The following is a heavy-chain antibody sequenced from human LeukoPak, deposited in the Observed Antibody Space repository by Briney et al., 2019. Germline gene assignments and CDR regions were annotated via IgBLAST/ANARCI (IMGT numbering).Heavy chain of an antibody. V-gene: IGHV1-24*01. CDR2: FDPEDGET. CDR1: GYTLTELS. J-gene: IGHJ3*02. Sequence: GASVKVSCKVSGYTLTELSMHWVRQAPGKGLEWMGGFDPEDGETIYAQKFQGRVTMTEDTSTDTAYMELSSLRFEDTAVYYCATEVVSGSPRGNAFDIWGQGTMVTVSS. D-gene: IGHD1-26*01. CDR3: ATEVVSGSPRGNAFDI.